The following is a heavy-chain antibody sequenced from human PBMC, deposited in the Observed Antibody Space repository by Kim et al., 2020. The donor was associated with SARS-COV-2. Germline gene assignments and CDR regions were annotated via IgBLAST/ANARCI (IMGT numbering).Heavy chain of an antibody. CDR3: ARDLAVAGKGFPDV. CDR1: GFTFSSYG. J-gene: IGHJ6*02. CDR2: IWYDGSNK. D-gene: IGHD6-19*01. Sequence: GGSLRLSCAASGFTFSSYGMHWVRQAPGKGLEWVAVIWYDGSNKYYADSVKGRFTISRDNSKNTLYLQMNSLRAEDTAVYYCARDLAVAGKGFPDVWGQGTTVTVSS. V-gene: IGHV3-33*01.